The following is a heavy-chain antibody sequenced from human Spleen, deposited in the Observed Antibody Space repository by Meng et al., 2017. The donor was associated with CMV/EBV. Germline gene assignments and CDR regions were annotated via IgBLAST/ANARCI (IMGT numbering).Heavy chain of an antibody. CDR1: GYTFTSYG. V-gene: IGHV1-18*01. CDR3: AREGGEYSNYGDNYYYYGMDV. J-gene: IGHJ6*02. D-gene: IGHD4-11*01. Sequence: GGSLRLSCKASGYTFTSYGISWVRQAPGQGLEWMGWISAYNGNTNYAQKLQGRVTMTTDTSTSTAYMELRSLRSDDTAVYYCAREGGEYSNYGDNYYYYGMDVWGQGTTVTVSS. CDR2: ISAYNGNT.